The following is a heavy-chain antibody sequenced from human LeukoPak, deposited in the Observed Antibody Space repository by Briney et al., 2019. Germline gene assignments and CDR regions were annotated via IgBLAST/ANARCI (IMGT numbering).Heavy chain of an antibody. J-gene: IGHJ5*02. CDR2: IYYSGST. Sequence: PSETLSLTCTVSGGSISSTGYYWGWIRQPPGKGLEWIGSIYYSGSTYYNPSPKSRVTISVDTSKNQFSLKLSSVTAADTAVYYCARNVGRLGELSPRPWFDPWGQGTLVTVSS. V-gene: IGHV4-39*07. D-gene: IGHD3-16*02. CDR3: ARNVGRLGELSPRPWFDP. CDR1: GGSISSTGYY.